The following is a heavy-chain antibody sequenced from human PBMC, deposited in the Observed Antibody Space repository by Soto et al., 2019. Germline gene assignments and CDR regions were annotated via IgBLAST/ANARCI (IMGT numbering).Heavy chain of an antibody. CDR2: IYSGGST. D-gene: IGHD3-10*01. CDR3: AIDQGLWFGELSGWFDP. Sequence: EVQLVATGGGLIQPGGSLRLSCAASGFTVSSNYMSWVRQAPGKGLEWVSVIYSGGSTYYADSVKGRFTISRDNSKNTLYLQMNSLRAEDTAVYYCAIDQGLWFGELSGWFDPWGQGTLVTVSS. V-gene: IGHV3-53*02. CDR1: GFTVSSNY. J-gene: IGHJ5*02.